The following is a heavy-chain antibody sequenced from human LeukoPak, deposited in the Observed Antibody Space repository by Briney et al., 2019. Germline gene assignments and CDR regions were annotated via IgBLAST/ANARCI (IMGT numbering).Heavy chain of an antibody. Sequence: ASVKVSCKASGYTFTSYGISWVRQAPGQGLEWMGWISAYNGNTNYAQKLQGRVTMTTDTSTSTAYTELRRLRSDDTAVYYCATRKYDSSGYYYTPPYGMDVWGQGTTVTVSS. V-gene: IGHV1-18*01. CDR3: ATRKYDSSGYYYTPPYGMDV. CDR2: ISAYNGNT. D-gene: IGHD3-22*01. J-gene: IGHJ6*02. CDR1: GYTFTSYG.